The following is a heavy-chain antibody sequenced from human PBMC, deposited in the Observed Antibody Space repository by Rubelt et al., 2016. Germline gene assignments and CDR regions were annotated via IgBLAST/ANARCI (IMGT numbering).Heavy chain of an antibody. CDR2: IIPIFGTV. V-gene: IGHV1-69*01. CDR3: AREPQGFDY. CDR1: GYTFTSYA. Sequence: QVQLVQSGSELKKPGASVKVSCKASGYTFTSYAMNWVRQAPGQGLEWMGGIIPIFGTVNYAQKFQGRVTITADESTSTAYMELSSLRSEDTAVYYCAREPQGFDYWGQGALVTVSS. J-gene: IGHJ4*02.